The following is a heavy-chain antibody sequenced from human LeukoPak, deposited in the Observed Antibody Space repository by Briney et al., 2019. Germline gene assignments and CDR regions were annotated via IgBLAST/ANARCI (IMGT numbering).Heavy chain of an antibody. CDR2: ISYDGSNK. J-gene: IGHJ4*02. V-gene: IGHV3-30*03. CDR3: ASSWFGQFDY. Sequence: PGRSLRLSCAASGFTFSSYVMHWVRQAPGKGLEWVAVISYDGSNKYYADSVKGRFTISRDNSKNTLYLQMNSLGAEDTAVYYCASSWFGQFDYWGQGTLVTVSS. D-gene: IGHD3-10*01. CDR1: GFTFSSYV.